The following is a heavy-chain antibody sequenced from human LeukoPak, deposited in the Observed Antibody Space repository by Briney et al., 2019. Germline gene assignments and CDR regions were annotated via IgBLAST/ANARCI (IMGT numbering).Heavy chain of an antibody. D-gene: IGHD5-18*01. CDR3: ARDGLWIQNAFDI. Sequence: SETLSLTCTVSGGSISSSSHYWGWIRQPPGKGLEWIGSMHYSGSTYYNPSLKSRVTISVDTSKNEFSLKLSSVTAADTAVYYCARDGLWIQNAFDIWGQGTMVTVSA. J-gene: IGHJ3*02. V-gene: IGHV4-39*07. CDR1: GGSISSSSHY. CDR2: MHYSGST.